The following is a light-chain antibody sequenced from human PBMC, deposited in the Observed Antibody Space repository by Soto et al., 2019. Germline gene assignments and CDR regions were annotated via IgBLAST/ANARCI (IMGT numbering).Light chain of an antibody. J-gene: IGLJ2*01. CDR3: SSYTSSSTLV. V-gene: IGLV2-14*01. CDR1: SSDVGGYNY. CDR2: DVS. Sequence: QSALTQPASVYGSPGQSITISCTGTSSDVGGYNYVSWYQQHPGKAPKLMIYDVSNRPSGVSNRFSGSKSGNTASLTISGLQAEDEADYYCSSYTSSSTLVIGGGTKVTVL.